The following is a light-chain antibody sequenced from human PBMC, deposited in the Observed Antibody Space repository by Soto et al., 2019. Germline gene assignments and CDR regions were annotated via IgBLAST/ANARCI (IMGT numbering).Light chain of an antibody. J-gene: IGKJ1*01. Sequence: IVMTQSPAALSVSPGESATLSCRASQSVNCNLAWYQQQPGQAHRLLLYDASTRATAIPASFSGSGSGTEFTLTISSLQSEDFAVYYCQQYNNWPRTFGQGTKVEIK. CDR3: QQYNNWPRT. V-gene: IGKV3-15*01. CDR2: DAS. CDR1: QSVNCN.